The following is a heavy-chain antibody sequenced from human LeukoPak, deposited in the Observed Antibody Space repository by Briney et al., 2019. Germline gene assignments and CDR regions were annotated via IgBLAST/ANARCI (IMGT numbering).Heavy chain of an antibody. CDR2: ISAYNGNT. CDR3: ARLDSSGSDAFDI. V-gene: IGHV1-18*01. CDR1: GYTFTSYG. Sequence: ASVKVSCKASGYTFTSYGISWVRQAPGQGLEWMGWISAYNGNTNYAQKLQGRVTMTTDTSTSTAYVELRSLRSDDTAVYYCARLDSSGSDAFDIWGQGTMVTVSS. D-gene: IGHD3-22*01. J-gene: IGHJ3*02.